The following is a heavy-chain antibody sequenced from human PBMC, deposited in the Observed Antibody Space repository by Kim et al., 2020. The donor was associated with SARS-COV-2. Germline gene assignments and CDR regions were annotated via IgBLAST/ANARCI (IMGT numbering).Heavy chain of an antibody. Sequence: SETLSLTCTVSGGSISSYYWSWIRQPPGKGLEWIGHIYYSGSTNYNPSLKSRVTISVDTSKNQFSLKLSSVTAADTAVYYCARVTPYYYDSSGYYVGGIDPWGQGTLVTVSS. CDR3: ARVTPYYYDSSGYYVGGIDP. J-gene: IGHJ5*02. V-gene: IGHV4-59*13. CDR1: GGSISSYY. CDR2: IYYSGST. D-gene: IGHD3-22*01.